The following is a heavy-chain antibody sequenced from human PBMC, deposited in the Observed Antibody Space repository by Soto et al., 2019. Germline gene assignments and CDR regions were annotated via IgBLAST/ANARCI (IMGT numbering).Heavy chain of an antibody. CDR3: ARSEYQLSYHDY. J-gene: IGHJ4*02. Sequence: SETLSLTCTVSGDSISSGGYYWSWIRQHPGKGLEWIGYIQYSGSTYYKPSLKSRVIMSVDTSKNELSLKLSSVTAADTAIYYCARSEYQLSYHDYWGQGTLVT. CDR1: GDSISSGGYY. CDR2: IQYSGST. V-gene: IGHV4-31*03. D-gene: IGHD2-2*01.